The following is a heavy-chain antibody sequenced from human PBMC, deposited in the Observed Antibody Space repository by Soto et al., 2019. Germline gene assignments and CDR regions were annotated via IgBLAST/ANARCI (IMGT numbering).Heavy chain of an antibody. CDR1: GGSVSSGSYY. J-gene: IGHJ4*02. V-gene: IGHV4-61*01. CDR3: AREVDANTSFDY. Sequence: SETLSLTCTVSGGSVSSGSYYWSWIRQPPGKGLEWIGYIYYSGITNYNPSLKSRVTISVDTSKNQFSLKVSSVTAADTAVYYSAREVDANTSFDYWGQGTLVTVSS. CDR2: IYYSGIT. D-gene: IGHD2-15*01.